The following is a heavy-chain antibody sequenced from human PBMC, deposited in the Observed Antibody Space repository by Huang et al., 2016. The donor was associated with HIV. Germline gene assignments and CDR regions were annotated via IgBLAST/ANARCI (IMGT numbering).Heavy chain of an antibody. Sequence: QVQLVQSGAEVRKPGSSVKVSCRASGGSFNNFGINWVRQAPGQGLEWMGGIIPRWGTRNDAQRVQGRVTITADETTGVVYMELSSLRSDDTAVYFCAKRGGAWGSPYAFDLWGPGTMVTVSS. CDR3: AKRGGAWGSPYAFDL. J-gene: IGHJ3*01. CDR2: IIPRWGTR. CDR1: GGSFNNFG. D-gene: IGHD3-16*01. V-gene: IGHV1-69*13.